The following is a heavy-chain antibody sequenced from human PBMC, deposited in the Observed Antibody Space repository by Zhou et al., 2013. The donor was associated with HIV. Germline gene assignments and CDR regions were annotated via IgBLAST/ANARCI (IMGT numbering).Heavy chain of an antibody. D-gene: IGHD3-3*01. Sequence: QVQLVQSGAEVKKPGASVRVSCKTSGYTFASYGITWVRQAPGQGLEWMGWVSPYTGHTKYAQNLLDRVTMTTDPSTATAYMDLRSLRSDDTAIYYCARVDISDFWSPSYGFFDSWGQGTLVTVSS. CDR3: ARVDISDFWSPSYGFFDS. CDR1: GYTFASYG. V-gene: IGHV1-18*01. CDR2: VSPYTGHT. J-gene: IGHJ4*02.